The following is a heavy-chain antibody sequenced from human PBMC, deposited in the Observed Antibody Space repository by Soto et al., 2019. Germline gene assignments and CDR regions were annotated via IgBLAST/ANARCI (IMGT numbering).Heavy chain of an antibody. D-gene: IGHD3-16*02. V-gene: IGHV3-74*01. CDR1: GFTFTDYW. J-gene: IGHJ6*02. CDR2: INGDGSNA. Sequence: EVQVVESGGTLVQPEGSLRLSCAAAGFTFTDYWMHWGRQAPGKGLVWVSRINGDGSNAFYADSVKGRFTISRDNAKITVYLQMNSLRAEETAIYYCSRGIQYRYSMDVWGQGTTVTVSS. CDR3: SRGIQYRYSMDV.